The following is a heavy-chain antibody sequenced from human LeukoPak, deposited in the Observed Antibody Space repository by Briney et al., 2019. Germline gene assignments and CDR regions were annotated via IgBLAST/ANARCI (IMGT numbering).Heavy chain of an antibody. D-gene: IGHD1-1*01. CDR3: AREMTGTKVRDGDY. V-gene: IGHV3-30-3*01. Sequence: GGSLRLSCAASGFTFSSYAMHWVRQAPGKGLEWVAVISYDGSNKYYADSVKGRFTISRDNSKNTLYLQMNSLRAEDTAVYYCAREMTGTKVRDGDYWGQGTLVTVSS. CDR2: ISYDGSNK. CDR1: GFTFSSYA. J-gene: IGHJ4*02.